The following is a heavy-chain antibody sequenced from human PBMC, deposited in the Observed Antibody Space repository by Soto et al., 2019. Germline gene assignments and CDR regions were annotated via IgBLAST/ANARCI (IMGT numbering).Heavy chain of an antibody. CDR3: AKDQLAVAGLNWFDP. J-gene: IGHJ5*02. V-gene: IGHV3-11*01. D-gene: IGHD6-19*01. CDR1: GFTFSDYY. CDR2: ISGSGGST. Sequence: GGSLRLSCAASGFTFSDYYMSWIRQAPGKGLEWVSYISGSGGSTYYADSVKGRFTISRDNSKNTLYLQMNSLRAEDTAVYYCAKDQLAVAGLNWFDPWGQGTLVTVSS.